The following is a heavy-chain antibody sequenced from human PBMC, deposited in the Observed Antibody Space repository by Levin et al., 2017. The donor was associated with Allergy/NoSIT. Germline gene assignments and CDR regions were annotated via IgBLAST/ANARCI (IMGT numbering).Heavy chain of an antibody. J-gene: IGHJ4*02. D-gene: IGHD3-10*01. CDR3: ASHVPRGITMVGGVGNPEGAFDY. V-gene: IGHV4-39*01. CDR2: IYYSGST. CDR1: GGSISSSSYY. Sequence: SETLSLTCTVSGGSISSSSYYWGWIRQPPGQGLEWIGSIYYSGSTYYNPSLKSRVTISVDTSKNQFSLKLSPVTAAATAVYYWASHVPRGITMVGGVGNPEGAFDYWGPGTLVTVSS.